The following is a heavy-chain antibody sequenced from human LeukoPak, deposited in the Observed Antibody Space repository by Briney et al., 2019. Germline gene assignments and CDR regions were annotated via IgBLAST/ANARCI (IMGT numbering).Heavy chain of an antibody. CDR2: IYTSGST. Sequence: SETLSLTCAVYGGSFSGYYWSWIRQPAGKGLEWIGRIYTSGSTNYNPSLKSRVTISVDTSKNQFSLKLSSVTAADTAVYYCARVGRGSYYYYYYMDVWGKGTTVTVSS. CDR3: ARVGRGSYYYYYYMDV. D-gene: IGHD1-26*01. J-gene: IGHJ6*03. V-gene: IGHV4-59*10. CDR1: GGSFSGYY.